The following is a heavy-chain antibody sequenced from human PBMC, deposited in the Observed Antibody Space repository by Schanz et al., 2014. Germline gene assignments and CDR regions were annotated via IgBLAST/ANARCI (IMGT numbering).Heavy chain of an antibody. CDR3: TRGSGSRSYGWYYDS. Sequence: EVQLVESGGGLVKPGDSLRLSCAASGFTFSSYSMSWVRQAPGKGLGWVSFISSSSDYINYADSVKGRFTISRDNAKNTLYLQMNSVRAEDSAVYYCTRGSGSRSYGWYYDSWGQGTLVTVSS. CDR2: ISSSSDYI. V-gene: IGHV3-21*01. D-gene: IGHD3-10*01. CDR1: GFTFSSYS. J-gene: IGHJ4*02.